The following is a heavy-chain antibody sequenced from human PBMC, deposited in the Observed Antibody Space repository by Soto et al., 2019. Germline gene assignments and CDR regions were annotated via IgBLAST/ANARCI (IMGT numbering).Heavy chain of an antibody. CDR1: GHSFTSYW. J-gene: IGHJ6*04. V-gene: IGHV5-51*01. CDR3: ARHSQYYDSSGGTRRGRYYYYGMHV. D-gene: IGHD3-22*01. CDR2: IYLSDFDS. Sequence: YQTISCMGSGHSFTSYWIGWVRQMPGKGQEWMGTIYLSDFDSRYSPSFQGQVTISARTSISTAYLMLRRLMALDTANYYCARHSQYYDSSGGTRRGRYYYYGMHVLGKVTTVTFAS.